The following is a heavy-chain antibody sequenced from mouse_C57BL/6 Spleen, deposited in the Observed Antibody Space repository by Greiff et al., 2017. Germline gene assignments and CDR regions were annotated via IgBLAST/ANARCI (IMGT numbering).Heavy chain of an antibody. V-gene: IGHV2-9*01. CDR1: GFSLTSYG. J-gene: IGHJ3*01. CDR2: IWGGGNT. D-gene: IGHD6-1*01. Sequence: VHLVESGPGLVAPSPSLSITCTVSGFSLTSYGVDWVRQPPGKGLEWLGVIWGGGNTNYNSALMSRLSISKDNSKRQVFLKMNSLQTDNTARYYCARRNGGYPLDDWGQGTLVTVSA. CDR3: ARRNGGYPLDD.